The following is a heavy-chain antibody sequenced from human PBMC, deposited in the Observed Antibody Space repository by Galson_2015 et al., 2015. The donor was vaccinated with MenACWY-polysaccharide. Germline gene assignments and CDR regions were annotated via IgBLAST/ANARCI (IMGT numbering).Heavy chain of an antibody. CDR2: ITRSGTYK. Sequence: SLRLSCAASGFTFSTYHMNWVRQAPGKGLEWVSAITRSGTYKYYADSLKGRFTISRDNAKNSLSLQMDSLRAEDTAVYFCATGDYVSQGGRSYWGQGTLVTVSS. D-gene: IGHD4-17*01. CDR3: ATGDYVSQGGRSY. V-gene: IGHV3-21*01. J-gene: IGHJ4*02. CDR1: GFTFSTYH.